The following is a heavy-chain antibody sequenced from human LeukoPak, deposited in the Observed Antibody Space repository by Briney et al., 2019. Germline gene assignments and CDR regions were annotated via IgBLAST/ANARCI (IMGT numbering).Heavy chain of an antibody. V-gene: IGHV1-18*01. Sequence: AASVKLSCTVSGYTFTSYGISWVRQAPGQGLEWMGWISAYNGNTNYAPKLPGRVTITTDTSTSTAYMELRSLRPDDTAVYYCAKSVGITLAECWFDPWGQGTLVTVSS. CDR2: ISAYNGNT. CDR3: AKSVGITLAECWFDP. D-gene: IGHD3-10*01. CDR1: GYTFTSYG. J-gene: IGHJ5*02.